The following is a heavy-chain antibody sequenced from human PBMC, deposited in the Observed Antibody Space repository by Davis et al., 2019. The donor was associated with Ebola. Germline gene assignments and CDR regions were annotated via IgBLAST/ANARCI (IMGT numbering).Heavy chain of an antibody. J-gene: IGHJ4*02. Sequence: ASVKVSCKASGYTFTSYGISWVRQAPGQGLEWMGWISAHNGNTNYAQKLQGRVTMTTDTSTSTAYMELSSLRSEDTAVYYCAGEYSSSWYRTFDYWGQGTLVTVSS. D-gene: IGHD6-13*01. V-gene: IGHV1-18*01. CDR2: ISAHNGNT. CDR1: GYTFTSYG. CDR3: AGEYSSSWYRTFDY.